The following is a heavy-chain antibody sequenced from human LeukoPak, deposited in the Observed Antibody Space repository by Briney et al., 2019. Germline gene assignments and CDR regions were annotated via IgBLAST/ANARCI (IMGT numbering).Heavy chain of an antibody. Sequence: PSETLSLTCRVSGGSISSYYWSWIRQPPGRGLEWIGDIYYSVRTSYNPSLKSRGTISVDTSKNQFSLKLSSVTATDTAVYYCARDLMVRGGFPNYYYYYYMDVWGKGTTVTTSS. J-gene: IGHJ6*03. CDR3: ARDLMVRGGFPNYYYYYYMDV. D-gene: IGHD3-10*01. CDR2: IYYSVRT. V-gene: IGHV4-59*12. CDR1: GGSISSYY.